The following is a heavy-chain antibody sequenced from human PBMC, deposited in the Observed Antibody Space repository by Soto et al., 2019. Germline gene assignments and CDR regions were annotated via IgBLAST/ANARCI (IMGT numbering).Heavy chain of an antibody. CDR1: GGTFGSYA. CDR3: ARNTVYDFWSGYYSPRTNYYYGMDV. V-gene: IGHV1-69*13. Sequence: SVKVSCKASGGTFGSYAISWVRQAPGQGLEWMGGIIPIFGTANYAQKFQGRVTITADESTSTAYMELSSLRSEDTAVYYCARNTVYDFWSGYYSPRTNYYYGMDVWGQGTTVTVSS. J-gene: IGHJ6*02. D-gene: IGHD3-3*01. CDR2: IIPIFGTA.